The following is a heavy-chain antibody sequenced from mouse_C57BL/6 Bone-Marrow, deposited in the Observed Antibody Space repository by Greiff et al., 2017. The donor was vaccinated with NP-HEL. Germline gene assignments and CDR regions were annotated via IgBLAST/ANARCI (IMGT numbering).Heavy chain of an antibody. D-gene: IGHD3-3*01. CDR2: ISNLAYSI. V-gene: IGHV5-15*01. J-gene: IGHJ1*03. CDR1: GFTFSDYG. CDR3: ARAVPYWYFDV. Sequence: EVQLVESGGGLVQPGGSLKLSCAASGFTFSDYGMAWVRQAPRKGPEWVAFISNLAYSIYYADTVTGRFTISRENAKNTLYLEMSSLRSEDTAMYYCARAVPYWYFDVWGTGTTVTVSS.